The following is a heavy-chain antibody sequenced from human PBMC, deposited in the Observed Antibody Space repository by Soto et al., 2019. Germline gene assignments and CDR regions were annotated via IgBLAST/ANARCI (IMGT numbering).Heavy chain of an antibody. CDR3: GRGVGQFDY. V-gene: IGHV1-3*01. Sequence: QVKLVQSGAEVKKPGASVKVSCKASGYTFTNYAMHWVRQAPGQRLEWMGWINAGNGDTKYSQKFQGRVTITRDTSASTAYMDLSSLRSEDTAVYYCGRGVGQFDYWGQGTLVTVSS. D-gene: IGHD3-10*01. CDR2: INAGNGDT. J-gene: IGHJ4*02. CDR1: GYTFTNYA.